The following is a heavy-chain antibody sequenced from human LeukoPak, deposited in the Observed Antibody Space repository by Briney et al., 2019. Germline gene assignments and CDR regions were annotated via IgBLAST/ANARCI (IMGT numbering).Heavy chain of an antibody. D-gene: IGHD3-10*01. CDR1: GYSFTSYW. Sequence: GESLRISCEGSGYSFTSYWISWVRQMPGKGLEWMGRIDPSDSYTNYSPSFQGHVTISADKSISTAYLQWSSLKASDTAMYYCASRTYYYGSGSGGMDVRGKGTTVTVSS. CDR3: ASRTYYYGSGSGGMDV. CDR2: IDPSDSYT. J-gene: IGHJ6*04. V-gene: IGHV5-10-1*01.